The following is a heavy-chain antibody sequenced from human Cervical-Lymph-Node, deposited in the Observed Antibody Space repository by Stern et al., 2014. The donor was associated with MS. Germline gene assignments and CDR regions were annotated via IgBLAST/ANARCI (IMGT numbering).Heavy chain of an antibody. J-gene: IGHJ6*02. CDR1: GYTLSEIS. D-gene: IGHD1-1*01. CDR2: FAPAEGGS. Sequence: QVQLVQSGAEVKKPGASVKVSCRVSGYTLSEISIHWVRQAPGKGLEYMGGFAPAEGGSIYAQKFQGTVTMTEDTSTDTAYLELGSLTSEDTAVYYCATDTKDYYYGMDVWGQGTTVTVSS. CDR3: ATDTKDYYYGMDV. V-gene: IGHV1-24*01.